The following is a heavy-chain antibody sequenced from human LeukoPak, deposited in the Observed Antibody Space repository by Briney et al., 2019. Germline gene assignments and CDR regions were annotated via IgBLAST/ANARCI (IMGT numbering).Heavy chain of an antibody. J-gene: IGHJ5*02. CDR1: GGSISSYY. D-gene: IGHD2-2*01. CDR2: IYYSGST. V-gene: IGHV4-59*01. Sequence: SENLSLTCTVSGGSISSYYWSWIRQPPGKGLEWIGYIYYSGSTNYNPSLKSRVTISVDTSKNQFSLKLSSVTAADTAVYYCARGGGGYCSSTSCYVDWFDPWGQGTLVTVSS. CDR3: ARGGGGYCSSTSCYVDWFDP.